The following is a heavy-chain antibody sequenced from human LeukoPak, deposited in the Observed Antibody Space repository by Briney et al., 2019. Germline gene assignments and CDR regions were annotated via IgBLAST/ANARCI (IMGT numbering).Heavy chain of an antibody. Sequence: ASVKVSCKVPGHTLSELSLHWVRQAPGKGLEWMGGFDPEDDEIIYAQRFQGRVTMTEDTSTDTAYMELSSLRSEDTAVYYCALLMVRNIVDIWGQGTMVTVAS. D-gene: IGHD3-10*01. CDR1: GHTLSELS. J-gene: IGHJ3*02. CDR3: ALLMVRNIVDI. V-gene: IGHV1-24*01. CDR2: FDPEDDEI.